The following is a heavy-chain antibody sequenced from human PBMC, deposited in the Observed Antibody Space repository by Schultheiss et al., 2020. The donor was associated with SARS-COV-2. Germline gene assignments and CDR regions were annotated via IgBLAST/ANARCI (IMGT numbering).Heavy chain of an antibody. V-gene: IGHV5-51*01. CDR3: ARQSSGWFDP. CDR1: GFDFTIYW. D-gene: IGHD6-25*01. J-gene: IGHJ5*02. CDR2: IYPADSDT. Sequence: GESLKISCKGSGFDFTIYWIGWVRQMPGKGLEWVGIIYPADSDTRYSPSFQGQVTISADKSISTAYLQWSSLKASDTAMYYCARQSSGWFDPWGQGTLVTVSS.